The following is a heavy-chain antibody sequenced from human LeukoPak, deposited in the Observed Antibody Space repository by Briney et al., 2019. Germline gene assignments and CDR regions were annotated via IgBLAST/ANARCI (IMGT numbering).Heavy chain of an antibody. D-gene: IGHD3-10*01. CDR2: INWNGDST. V-gene: IGHV3-20*04. CDR1: GFKFDDYG. J-gene: IGHJ5*02. CDR3: ARDELLNRNWFDP. Sequence: GGSLRLSCRGSGFKFDDYGVTWVRQAPGKGLEWVSDINWNGDSTGYAHTVRGRFTISRDNSKNSVYLQMNSLRVEDTAFYYCARDELLNRNWFDPWGQGTLVTVSS.